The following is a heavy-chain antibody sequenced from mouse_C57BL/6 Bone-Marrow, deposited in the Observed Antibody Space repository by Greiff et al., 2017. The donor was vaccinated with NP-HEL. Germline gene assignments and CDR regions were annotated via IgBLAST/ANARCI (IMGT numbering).Heavy chain of an antibody. Sequence: EVKLMESGGGLVQPGGSLKLSCAASGFTFSDYYMYWVRQTPEKRLEWVAYISNGGGSTYYPDTVKGRFTISRDNAKNTLYLQMSRLKSEDTAMYYCARPITTVVATDWFAYWGQGTLVTVSA. CDR2: ISNGGGST. CDR3: ARPITTVVATDWFAY. J-gene: IGHJ3*01. V-gene: IGHV5-12*01. D-gene: IGHD1-1*01. CDR1: GFTFSDYY.